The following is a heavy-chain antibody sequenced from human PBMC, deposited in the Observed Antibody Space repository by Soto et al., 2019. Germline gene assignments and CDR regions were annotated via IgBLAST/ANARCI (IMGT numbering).Heavy chain of an antibody. V-gene: IGHV4-59*12. CDR1: GGSISSYY. Sequence: PSETLSLTCTVSGGSISSYYWSWIRQPPGKGLEWIGYIYYSGSTNYNPSLKSRVTISVDTSKNQFSLYLQMNSLGAEDTAVYFCARDQLYYYDSFGRPLYGLDIWGQGTMVTVSS. D-gene: IGHD3-22*01. J-gene: IGHJ3*02. CDR3: ARDQLYYYDSFGRPLYGLDI. CDR2: IYYSGST.